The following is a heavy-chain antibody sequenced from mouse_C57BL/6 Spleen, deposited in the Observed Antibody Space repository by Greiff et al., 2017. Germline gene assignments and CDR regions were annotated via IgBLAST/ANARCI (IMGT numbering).Heavy chain of an antibody. J-gene: IGHJ2*01. Sequence: VQLQQSGPELVKPGASVKMSCKASGYTFTDYNMHWVKQSHGKSLEWIGYINPNNGGTSYNQKFKGKATLTVNKSSSTAYMELRSLTSEDSAVYYCSRSGGLLTDGYWGQGTTLTVSS. V-gene: IGHV1-22*01. CDR2: INPNNGGT. CDR1: GYTFTDYN. D-gene: IGHD2-3*01. CDR3: SRSGGLLTDGY.